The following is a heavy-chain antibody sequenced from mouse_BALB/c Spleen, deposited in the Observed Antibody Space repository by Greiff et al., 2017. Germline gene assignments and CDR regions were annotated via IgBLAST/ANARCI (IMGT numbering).Heavy chain of an antibody. V-gene: IGHV1S135*01. D-gene: IGHD2-2*01. CDR1: GYAFTSYN. Sequence: EVKLVESGPELVKPGASVKVSCKASGYAFTSYNMYWVKQSHGKSLEWIGYIDPYNGGTSYNQKFKGKATLTVDKSSSTAYMHLNSLTSEDSAVYYCARNGYYWYFDVWGAGTTVTVSS. CDR2: IDPYNGGT. CDR3: ARNGYYWYFDV. J-gene: IGHJ1*01.